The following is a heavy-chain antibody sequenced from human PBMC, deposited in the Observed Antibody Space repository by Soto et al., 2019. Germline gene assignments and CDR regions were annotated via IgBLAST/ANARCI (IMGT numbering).Heavy chain of an antibody. CDR3: ARTNDYIGNYYPHYGMDV. CDR2: ISSSSSTI. D-gene: IGHD4-4*01. J-gene: IGHJ6*02. CDR1: GFTFSSYS. V-gene: IGHV3-48*02. Sequence: GGSLRLSCAASGFTFSSYSMNWVRQAPGKGLEWVSYISSSSSTIYYADSVKGRFTISRDNAKNSLYLQMNSLRDEDTAVYYCARTNDYIGNYYPHYGMDVWCQGTTGSVSS.